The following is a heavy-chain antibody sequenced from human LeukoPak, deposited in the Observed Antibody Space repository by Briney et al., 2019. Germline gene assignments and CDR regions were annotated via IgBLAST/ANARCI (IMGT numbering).Heavy chain of an antibody. CDR3: ATQGYNNQTMDV. D-gene: IGHD5-24*01. V-gene: IGHV4-39*01. CDR2: IYFSGST. Sequence: SETLSLTGTISGDSIRTTRYWGWIRQPHGKGLEWIGAIYFSGSTYYNPSLKSRVMISIDTSRNQFSLKLTSVTAADTAAYYCATQGYNNQTMDVWGQGTTVTVSS. J-gene: IGHJ6*02. CDR1: GDSIRTTRY.